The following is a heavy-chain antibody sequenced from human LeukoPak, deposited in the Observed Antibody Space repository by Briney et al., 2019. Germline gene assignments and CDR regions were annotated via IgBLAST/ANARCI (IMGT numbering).Heavy chain of an antibody. Sequence: KASETLSLTCTVSGGSISSYYWSWIRQPPGKGLEWIGSIYYSGSTYYNPSLKSRVTISVDTSKNQFSLKLSSVTAADTAVYYCARDYSGYYGDAFDIWGQGTMVTVSS. J-gene: IGHJ3*02. CDR1: GGSISSYY. CDR3: ARDYSGYYGDAFDI. V-gene: IGHV4-59*05. D-gene: IGHD3-22*01. CDR2: IYYSGST.